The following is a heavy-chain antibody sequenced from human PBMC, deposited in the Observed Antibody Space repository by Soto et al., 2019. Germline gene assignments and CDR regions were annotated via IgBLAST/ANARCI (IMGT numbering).Heavy chain of an antibody. CDR2: IIPILGVA. V-gene: IGHV1-69*04. J-gene: IGHJ6*03. D-gene: IGHD4-17*01. CDR3: ARVAEMGTVTKGYYYYMDV. Sequence: QVQLVQSGAEVKKPGSSVKVSCKASGDTFSNHTISWVRQAPGQGLEWMGRIIPILGVANSAQKIQGRVTITADKPTSTAYMALSSLRSADTAVYYCARVAEMGTVTKGYYYYMDVWGTGTTVTVSS. CDR1: GDTFSNHT.